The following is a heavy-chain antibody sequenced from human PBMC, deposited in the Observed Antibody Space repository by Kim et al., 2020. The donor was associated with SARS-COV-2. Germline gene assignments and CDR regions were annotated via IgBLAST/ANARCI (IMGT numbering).Heavy chain of an antibody. Sequence: GGSLRLSCAASGFTFSNAWMSWVRQAPGKGLEWVGRIKSKTDGGTTDYAAPVKGRFTISRDDSKNTLYLQMNSLKTEDTAVYYCTTDQGWGYYYGSGTNYYFDYWGQGTLVTVSS. J-gene: IGHJ4*02. CDR2: IKSKTDGGTT. CDR1: GFTFSNAW. CDR3: TTDQGWGYYYGSGTNYYFDY. V-gene: IGHV3-15*01. D-gene: IGHD3-10*01.